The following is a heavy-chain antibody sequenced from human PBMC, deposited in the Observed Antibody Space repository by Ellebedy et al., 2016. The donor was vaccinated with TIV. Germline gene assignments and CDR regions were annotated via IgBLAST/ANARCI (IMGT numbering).Heavy chain of an antibody. CDR2: ISASGGST. D-gene: IGHD1-14*01. CDR1: GFTFSSYA. V-gene: IGHV3-23*01. CDR3: AKDGAGEGGIGFGY. Sequence: GESLKISXGTSGFTFSSYAMSWVRQAPGKGLEWVSAISASGGSTYYADSVKGRFTISRDNSKNTLYLQMNSLRAEDTAVYYCAKDGAGEGGIGFGYWGQGTLVTVSS. J-gene: IGHJ4*02.